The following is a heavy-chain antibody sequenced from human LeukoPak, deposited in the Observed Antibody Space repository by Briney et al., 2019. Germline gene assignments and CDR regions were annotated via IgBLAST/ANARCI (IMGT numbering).Heavy chain of an antibody. CDR2: IYYSGST. J-gene: IGHJ4*02. CDR3: ARQLAPPFFDY. V-gene: IGHV4-39*01. Sequence: SETLSLTCTVSGGSISSSSYYWGWIRQPPGRGLEWIGSIYYSGSTYYNPSLKSRVTISVDTSKNQFSLKLSSVTAADTAVYYCARQLAPPFFDYWGQGTLVTVSS. D-gene: IGHD3-3*02. CDR1: GGSISSSSYY.